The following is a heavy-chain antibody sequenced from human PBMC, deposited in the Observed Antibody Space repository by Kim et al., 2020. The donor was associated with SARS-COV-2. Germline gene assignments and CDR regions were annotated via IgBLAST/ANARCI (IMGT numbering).Heavy chain of an antibody. CDR1: GFTFSNAW. J-gene: IGHJ3*02. Sequence: GGSLRLSCAASGFTFSNAWMSWVRQAPGKGLEWVGRIKSKTDGGTTDYAAPVKGRFTISRDDSKNTLYLQMNSLKTEDTAVYYCTTDPPHYYDSSGYPPADAFDIWGQGTMVTVSS. V-gene: IGHV3-15*01. CDR3: TTDPPHYYDSSGYPPADAFDI. CDR2: IKSKTDGGTT. D-gene: IGHD3-22*01.